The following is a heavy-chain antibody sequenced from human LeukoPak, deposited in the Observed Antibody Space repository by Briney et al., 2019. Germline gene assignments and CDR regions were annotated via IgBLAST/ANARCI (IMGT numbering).Heavy chain of an antibody. CDR1: GGSFSGYY. Sequence: SETLSLTCAVYGGSFSGYYWSWIRQPPGKGLEWIGEINHSGSTSYNPSLKSRVTISLDTSKNQFSLKLRSVTAADTAVYYCASRGDPRSSGYYHATNYYGMDVWGQGTTVTASS. CDR3: ASRGDPRSSGYYHATNYYGMDV. CDR2: INHSGST. D-gene: IGHD3-22*01. V-gene: IGHV4-34*01. J-gene: IGHJ6*02.